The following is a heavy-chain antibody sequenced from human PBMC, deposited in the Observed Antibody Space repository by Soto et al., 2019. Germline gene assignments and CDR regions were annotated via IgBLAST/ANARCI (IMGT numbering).Heavy chain of an antibody. V-gene: IGHV2-5*02. D-gene: IGHD5-18*01. CDR2: IYCDDDK. J-gene: IGHJ4*02. Sequence: QITLKASGPTLVKPTQTLTLTCTFSGFSLSTSGVGVGWIRQPPGKALEWIALIYCDDDKRYSPSLKSRLTITKATTKNQVVLTMTNMDPVDTDTYYCALSVDTAMAHDYWGQGTLVTVSS. CDR1: GFSLSTSGVG. CDR3: ALSVDTAMAHDY.